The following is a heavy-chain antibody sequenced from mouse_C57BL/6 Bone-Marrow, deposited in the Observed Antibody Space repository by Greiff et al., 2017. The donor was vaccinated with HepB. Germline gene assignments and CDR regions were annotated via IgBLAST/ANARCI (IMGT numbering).Heavy chain of an antibody. V-gene: IGHV10-3*01. CDR1: GFTFNTYA. CDR2: IRSKSSNYAT. J-gene: IGHJ3*01. D-gene: IGHD1-1*01. CDR3: VREEIYYYGSSYGGFAY. Sequence: EVKLVESGGGLVQPKGSLKLSCAASGFTFNTYAMHWVRQAPGKGLEWVARIRSKSSNYATYYADSVKDRFTISRDDSQSMLYLQMNNLKTEDTAMYYCVREEIYYYGSSYGGFAYWGQGTLVTVSA.